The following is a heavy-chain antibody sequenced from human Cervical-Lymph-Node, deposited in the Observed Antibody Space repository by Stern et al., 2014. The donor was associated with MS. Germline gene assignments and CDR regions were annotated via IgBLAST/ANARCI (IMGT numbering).Heavy chain of an antibody. CDR1: GFSLNNARLG. V-gene: IGHV2-26*01. CDR2: IFSNDEK. J-gene: IGHJ4*02. D-gene: IGHD3-10*01. CDR3: ARMSSRGLYYFDH. Sequence: QVTLRESGPVLVKPTETLTLTCTVSGFSLNNARLGVSWIRQPPGKAPEWLAHIFSNDEKSYSPYLNSRLTISKDASKSQVVLTMSNLDPVDTAIYYCARMSSRGLYYFDHWGQGTLVAVSS.